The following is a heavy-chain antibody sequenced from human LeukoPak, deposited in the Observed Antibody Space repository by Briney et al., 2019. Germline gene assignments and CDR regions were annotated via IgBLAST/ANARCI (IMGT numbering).Heavy chain of an antibody. V-gene: IGHV5-51*01. CDR3: ARLGPQYSGSYYPFGYV. CDR1: GYSFTDYW. D-gene: IGHD1-26*01. CDR2: IYPGDSDI. Sequence: GESLKISCNGSGYSFTDYWIGWVRQMPGKGLEWMGIIYPGDSDIRYSLSFQGQVTISADKSISTAYLQWSSLKASDTAMYYCARLGPQYSGSYYPFGYVWGQGTTVTVSS. J-gene: IGHJ6*02.